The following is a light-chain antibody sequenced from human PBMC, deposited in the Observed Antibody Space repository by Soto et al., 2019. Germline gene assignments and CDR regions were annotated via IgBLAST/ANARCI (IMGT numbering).Light chain of an antibody. J-gene: IGKJ4*01. Sequence: GDRVTLTCRASQDISSWLAWYQQKPGKAPKLLIYAASSLESGVPSRFSGSGSGTDFTLTISSLQPEDFATYYCQQATTFLPLTFGGGTKVEIK. CDR2: AAS. CDR3: QQATTFLPLT. V-gene: IGKV1D-12*01. CDR1: QDISSW.